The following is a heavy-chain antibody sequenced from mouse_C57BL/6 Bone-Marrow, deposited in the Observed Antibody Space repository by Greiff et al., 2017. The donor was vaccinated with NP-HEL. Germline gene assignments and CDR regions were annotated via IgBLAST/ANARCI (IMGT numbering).Heavy chain of an antibody. CDR3: ARDGYYFSYFDY. CDR1: GFTFSDYG. CDR2: ISSGSSTI. D-gene: IGHD2-3*01. Sequence: DVHLVESGGGLVKPGGSLKFSCAASGFTFSDYGMHWVRQAPEKGLEWVAYISSGSSTIYYADTVKGRVTISRDNAKNTLFLQMTSLRSEDTAMYYCARDGYYFSYFDYWGQGTTLTVSS. J-gene: IGHJ2*01. V-gene: IGHV5-17*01.